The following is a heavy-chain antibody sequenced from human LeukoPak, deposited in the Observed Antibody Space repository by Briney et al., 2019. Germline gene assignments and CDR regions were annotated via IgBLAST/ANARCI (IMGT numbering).Heavy chain of an antibody. D-gene: IGHD5-18*01. CDR2: INHSGST. J-gene: IGHJ4*02. Sequence: SETLSLTCAVYGESFSGYYWSWIGQPPGKGVEGIGEINHSGSTNYNPSLKSRVTISVDTSKNQFSLKLSSVTAADTAVYYCARGSGYSYGYARNFDYWGQGTLVTVSS. CDR1: GESFSGYY. V-gene: IGHV4-34*01. CDR3: ARGSGYSYGYARNFDY.